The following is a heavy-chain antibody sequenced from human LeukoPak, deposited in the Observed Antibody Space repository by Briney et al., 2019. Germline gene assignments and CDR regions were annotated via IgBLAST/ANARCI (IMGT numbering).Heavy chain of an antibody. Sequence: PGGSLRLSCAASGFTFSTYWMSWVRQSPGKGLQWVAHIKEDGSEKRHVDSVKGRFTISRDNGKNSLYLEMNSLSPEDTAVYYCVRMVRGPDYWGQGTLVTVS. V-gene: IGHV3-7*01. CDR2: IKEDGSEK. CDR3: VRMVRGPDY. D-gene: IGHD3-10*01. J-gene: IGHJ4*02. CDR1: GFTFSTYW.